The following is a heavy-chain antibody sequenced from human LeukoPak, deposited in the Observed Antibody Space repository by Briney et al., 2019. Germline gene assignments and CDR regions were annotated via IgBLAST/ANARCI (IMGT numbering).Heavy chain of an antibody. D-gene: IGHD3-10*01. J-gene: IGHJ4*02. CDR1: GGSFSGYY. CDR3: ARSTDGDYYGSGSYYDY. CDR2: INHSGST. V-gene: IGHV4-34*01. Sequence: SETLSLTCAVYGGSFSGYYWSWIRQPPGKGLEWIGEINHSGSTNYNPSLKCRVTISVDTSKNQFSLKLSSVTAADTAVYYCARSTDGDYYGSGSYYDYWGQGTLVTVSS.